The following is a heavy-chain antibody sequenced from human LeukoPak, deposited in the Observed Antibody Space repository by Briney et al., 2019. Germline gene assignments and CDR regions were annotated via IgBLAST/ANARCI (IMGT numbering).Heavy chain of an antibody. CDR3: ARDFQGITTFGVAPPGGFDP. CDR2: IYYGGNT. J-gene: IGHJ5*02. V-gene: IGHV4-59*01. D-gene: IGHD3-3*01. Sequence: SETLSLTCTVSGASISSNSWSWIPQPPGKGLEWIGYIYYGGNTNYNPSLQSRVTISVDTSKNQFSLQLKSVTAADTALYYCARDFQGITTFGVAPPGGFDPWGQGTLVIVSS. CDR1: GASISSNS.